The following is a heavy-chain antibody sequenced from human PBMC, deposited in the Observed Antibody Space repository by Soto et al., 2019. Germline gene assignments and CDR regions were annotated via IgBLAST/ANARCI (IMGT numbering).Heavy chain of an antibody. D-gene: IGHD1-20*01. CDR1: GGSISSGGYY. Sequence: QVQLQESGPGLVKPSQTLSLTCTVSGGSISSGGYYWSWIRQHPGKGLEWIGYIYYSGRTYYNPSLESRVTIPVDPSKNQFSLKLSSVTAADTGVYCCARVGGINWFDPWGQGTLVNVSS. CDR2: IYYSGRT. J-gene: IGHJ5*02. CDR3: ARVGGINWFDP. V-gene: IGHV4-31*03.